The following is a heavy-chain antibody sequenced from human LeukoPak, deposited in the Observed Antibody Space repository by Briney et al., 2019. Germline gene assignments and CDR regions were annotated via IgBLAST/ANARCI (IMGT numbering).Heavy chain of an antibody. V-gene: IGHV1-2*02. Sequence: ASVTVSCKASGYTFIGYYMHWVRQAPGQGLEGMGWINPNSGGTKYAQRFQGRVTMNRDTSISTAYMELSRLRSDDTAVYYCARYKWDFGSDCYLFFWGQGTLVTVSS. CDR1: GYTFIGYY. D-gene: IGHD2-21*02. CDR2: INPNSGGT. CDR3: ARYKWDFGSDCYLFF. J-gene: IGHJ4*02.